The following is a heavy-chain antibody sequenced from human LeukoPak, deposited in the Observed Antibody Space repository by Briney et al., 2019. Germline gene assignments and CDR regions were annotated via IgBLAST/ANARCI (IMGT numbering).Heavy chain of an antibody. CDR1: GFTFSSYS. CDR2: ISSSTYI. V-gene: IGHV3-21*01. J-gene: IGHJ4*02. CDR3: ATSLGPLTEY. D-gene: IGHD7-27*01. Sequence: GGSLRLSCAASGFTFSSYSMNWVRQAPGKGLEWVSSISSSTYIYYADSVKGRFTISRDNAKNILYLQMNSLRAEDTALYYCATSLGPLTEYWGQGTLVTVSS.